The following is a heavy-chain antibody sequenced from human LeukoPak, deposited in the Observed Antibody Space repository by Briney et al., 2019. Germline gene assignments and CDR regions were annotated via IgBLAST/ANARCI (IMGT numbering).Heavy chain of an antibody. CDR1: GGSFSGYY. CDR2: INHSGST. V-gene: IGHV4-34*01. J-gene: IGHJ4*02. CDR3: ARGGPIFGVVPFDY. Sequence: SETLSLTCAVYGGSFSGYYWSWSRQPPGKGLEWIGEINHSGSTNYNPSLKSRVTISVDTSKNQFSLKLSSVTAADTAVYYCARGGPIFGVVPFDYWGQGTLVTVSS. D-gene: IGHD3-3*01.